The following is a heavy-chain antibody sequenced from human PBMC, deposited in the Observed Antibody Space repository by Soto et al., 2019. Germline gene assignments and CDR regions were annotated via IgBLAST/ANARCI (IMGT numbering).Heavy chain of an antibody. J-gene: IGHJ4*02. Sequence: ASVKVSCKASGYTFTTYTMHWVRQAPGQRLEWMGWIYAGNGNTKYSQKFQGRVTITRDTSASTAYMELSSLRSEDTAVYYCAIEYVSLSAGWYWGQGTLVTVSS. V-gene: IGHV1-3*01. CDR3: AIEYVSLSAGWY. D-gene: IGHD6-19*01. CDR1: GYTFTTYT. CDR2: IYAGNGNT.